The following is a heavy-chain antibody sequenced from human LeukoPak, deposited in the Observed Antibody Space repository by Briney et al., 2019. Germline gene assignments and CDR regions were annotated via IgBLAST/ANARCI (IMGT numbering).Heavy chain of an antibody. CDR3: ARDPDFGGNGRLGFDY. V-gene: IGHV3-30*01. CDR1: GFTFRNFP. D-gene: IGHD4-23*01. CDR2: ISYDGSNK. Sequence: GGSLRLSCAASGFTFRNFPMSWVRQAPGKGLEWVALISYDGSNKYYADSVKGRFTISRDNSKNTLFLQMNSLRAEDTAVYYCARDPDFGGNGRLGFDYWGQGTLVTVSS. J-gene: IGHJ4*02.